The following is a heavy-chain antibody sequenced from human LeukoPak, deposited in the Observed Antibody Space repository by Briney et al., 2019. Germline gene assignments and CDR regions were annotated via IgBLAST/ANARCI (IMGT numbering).Heavy chain of an antibody. Sequence: GSLRLSCVASGFTLRSYVMNWVRQTPGKGLDWVSSISGSGDSTFYADSVKGRFSISRDNSKNTLYLQVNGLRTEDTAVYYCAKDRLLNCRGDCYIFDYWGQGTVVTVSS. CDR1: GFTLRSYV. D-gene: IGHD2-21*02. J-gene: IGHJ4*02. CDR3: AKDRLLNCRGDCYIFDY. CDR2: ISGSGDST. V-gene: IGHV3-23*01.